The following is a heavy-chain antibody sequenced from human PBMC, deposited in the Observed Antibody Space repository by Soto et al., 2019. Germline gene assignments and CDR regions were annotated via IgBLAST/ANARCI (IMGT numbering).Heavy chain of an antibody. D-gene: IGHD3-10*01. Sequence: GASVKVSCKASGGTFSSYAISWVRQAPGQGLEWMGGIIPIFGTANYAQRFQGRVTITADESTSTAYMELSSLRSEDTAVYYCASSQGSMVRGAPHQPFYGMDVWGQGTTVTVSS. V-gene: IGHV1-69*13. CDR1: GGTFSSYA. CDR3: ASSQGSMVRGAPHQPFYGMDV. J-gene: IGHJ6*02. CDR2: IIPIFGTA.